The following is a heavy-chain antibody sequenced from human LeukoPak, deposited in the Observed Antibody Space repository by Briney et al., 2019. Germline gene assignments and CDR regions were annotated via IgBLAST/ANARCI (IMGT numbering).Heavy chain of an antibody. CDR2: IYSGGDT. J-gene: IGHJ4*02. Sequence: GASLRLSCAASGFTVSSNYMNWVRQAPGKGLELVSIIYSGGDTYYADSVKGRFTISRDNSKNTLYRQMNSLRPEDTAVYYCTRGPGSTWYSDYWGQGIRVTVSS. CDR3: TRGPGSTWYSDY. CDR1: GFTVSSNY. V-gene: IGHV3-66*02. D-gene: IGHD6-13*01.